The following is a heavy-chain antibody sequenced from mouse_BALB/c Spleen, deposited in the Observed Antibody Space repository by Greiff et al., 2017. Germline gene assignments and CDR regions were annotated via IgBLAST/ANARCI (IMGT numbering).Heavy chain of an antibody. V-gene: IGHV3-2*02. CDR1: GYSITSDYA. Sequence: EVQLQQSGPGLVKPSQSLSLTCTVTGYSITSDYAWNWIRQFPGNKLEWMGYISYSGSTSYNPSLKSRISITRDTSKNQFFLQLNSVTTEDTATYYCARGGYDYDAGFAYWGQGTLVTVSA. CDR3: ARGGYDYDAGFAY. J-gene: IGHJ3*01. D-gene: IGHD2-4*01. CDR2: ISYSGST.